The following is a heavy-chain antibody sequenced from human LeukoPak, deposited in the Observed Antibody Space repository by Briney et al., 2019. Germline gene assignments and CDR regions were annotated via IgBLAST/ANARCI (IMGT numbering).Heavy chain of an antibody. Sequence: SVKVSCKASGGTLNNYAINWVRQAPGQGLEWMGGIIPIFDTTNYAQKFQGRVTITADESTSTAYLELSSLRSEDTALYYCARGLQGGSYGTGSPPADYWGQGTLVTVSS. D-gene: IGHD1-26*01. CDR2: IIPIFDTT. J-gene: IGHJ4*02. CDR1: GGTLNNYA. CDR3: ARGLQGGSYGTGSPPADY. V-gene: IGHV1-69*13.